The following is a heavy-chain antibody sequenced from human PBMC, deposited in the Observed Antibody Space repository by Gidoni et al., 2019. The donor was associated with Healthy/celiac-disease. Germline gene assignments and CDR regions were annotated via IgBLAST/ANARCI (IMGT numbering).Heavy chain of an antibody. CDR1: GYSFTSYW. CDR3: ARNPLSSPQRRYFDY. D-gene: IGHD6-13*01. J-gene: IGHJ4*02. V-gene: IGHV5-51*01. Sequence: EVQLEQSGAEVTKPGESLKISCKGSGYSFTSYWIGWVRQMPGKGLEWMGIIYPGDSDTRYSPSFQGQVTISADKSISTAYLQWSSLKASDTAMYYCARNPLSSPQRRYFDYWGQGTLVTVSS. CDR2: IYPGDSDT.